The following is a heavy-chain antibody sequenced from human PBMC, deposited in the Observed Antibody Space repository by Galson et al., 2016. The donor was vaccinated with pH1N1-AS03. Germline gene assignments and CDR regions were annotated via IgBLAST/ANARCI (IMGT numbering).Heavy chain of an antibody. J-gene: IGHJ6*02. Sequence: SVKVSCKASGGSFSRYGISWVRQAPGQGLEWMGRIIPMYDIVNNAQKFQGRVTITADKSTSTVYMELSSLRSDDTALYYCARNKVGTSQDAYGMDVWGQGTTVTVSS. CDR3: ARNKVGTSQDAYGMDV. CDR1: GGSFSRYG. CDR2: IIPMYDIV. V-gene: IGHV1-69*04. D-gene: IGHD5-12*01.